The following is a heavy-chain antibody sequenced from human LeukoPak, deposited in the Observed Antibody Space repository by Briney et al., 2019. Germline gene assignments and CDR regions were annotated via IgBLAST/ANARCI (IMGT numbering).Heavy chain of an antibody. CDR1: GFTFSSYS. Sequence: GGSLRLSCAASGFTFSSYSMNWVRQAPGKGLEWVSSISSSSSYIYYADSVKGRFTISRDNAKNSLYLQVNSLRAEDTAVYYCARVRGSYHFDYWGQGTLVTVSS. J-gene: IGHJ4*02. D-gene: IGHD1-26*01. V-gene: IGHV3-21*01. CDR2: ISSSSSYI. CDR3: ARVRGSYHFDY.